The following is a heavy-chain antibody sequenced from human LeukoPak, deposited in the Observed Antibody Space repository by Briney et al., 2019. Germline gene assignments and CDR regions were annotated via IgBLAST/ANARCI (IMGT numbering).Heavy chain of an antibody. Sequence: GGSLRLSCAASGFTFSSYWMNWARQAPGKGLEWVSVIYSGGSTYYADSVKGRFTISRDNSKNTLYLQMNSLRAEDTAVYYCATSGYSSGWFDYWGQGTLVTVSS. CDR3: ATSGYSSGWFDY. J-gene: IGHJ4*02. V-gene: IGHV3-53*01. CDR1: GFTFSSYW. CDR2: IYSGGST. D-gene: IGHD6-19*01.